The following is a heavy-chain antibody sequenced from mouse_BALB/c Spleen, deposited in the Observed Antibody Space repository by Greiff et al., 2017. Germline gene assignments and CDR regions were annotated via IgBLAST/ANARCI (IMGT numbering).Heavy chain of an antibody. CDR3: AREGYGNPYYAMDY. CDR1: GFTFSSFG. D-gene: IGHD2-10*02. J-gene: IGHJ4*01. V-gene: IGHV5-17*02. CDR2: ISSGSSTI. Sequence: EVKVVESGGGLVQPGGSRKLSCAASGFTFSSFGMHWVRQAPEKGLEWVAYISSGSSTIYYADTVTGRFTISRENAKNTLYLEMSSLRSEDTAMYYCAREGYGNPYYAMDYWGQGTSVTVSS.